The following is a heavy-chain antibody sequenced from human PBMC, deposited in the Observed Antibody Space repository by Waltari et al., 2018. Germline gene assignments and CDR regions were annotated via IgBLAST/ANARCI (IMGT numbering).Heavy chain of an antibody. CDR2: INKDGTET. J-gene: IGHJ4*02. Sequence: EAQQVESWGDLVQPGGSLRLSCVVSGFTLSNYWMSWVRQAPGKGLEWVANINKDGTETYYVDSVRGRFTISKDDAKNSVYLQMNSLKVEDTAVYYCIRDYGSPYWGQGTLVTVSS. D-gene: IGHD6-19*01. CDR3: IRDYGSPY. CDR1: GFTLSNYW. V-gene: IGHV3-7*03.